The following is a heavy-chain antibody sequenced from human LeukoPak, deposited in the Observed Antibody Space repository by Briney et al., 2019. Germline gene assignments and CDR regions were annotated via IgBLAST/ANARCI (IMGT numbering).Heavy chain of an antibody. CDR1: GFTFSSYE. CDR3: AELGITMIGGV. D-gene: IGHD3-10*02. J-gene: IGHJ6*04. V-gene: IGHV3-7*01. Sequence: PGGSLRLSCAASGFTFSSYEMNWVRQAPGKGLEWVANIKQDGSEKNYVDSVKGRFTISRDNAKNSVDLQMNSLRVEDTAVYYCAELGITMIGGVWGKGTTVTISS. CDR2: IKQDGSEK.